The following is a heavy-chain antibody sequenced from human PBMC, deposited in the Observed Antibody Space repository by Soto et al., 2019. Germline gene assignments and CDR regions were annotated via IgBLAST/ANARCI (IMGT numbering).Heavy chain of an antibody. CDR3: FFFQAEDGIRVYLPVSAFLLNRSSDL. CDR2: ISSSSSYI. V-gene: IGHV3-21*01. Sequence: KRLEWVSSISSSSSYIYYADSGKGRFTISRDNAKTSLYLQMNSLRAEDTAVYYCFFFQAEDGIRVYLPVSAFLLNRSSDL. D-gene: IGHD3-3*01. J-gene: IGHJ2*01.